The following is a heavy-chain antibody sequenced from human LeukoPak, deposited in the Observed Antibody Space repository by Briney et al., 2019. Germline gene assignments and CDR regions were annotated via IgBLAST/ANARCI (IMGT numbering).Heavy chain of an antibody. CDR1: GGSFSGYY. D-gene: IGHD6-6*01. J-gene: IGHJ4*02. Sequence: KPSETLSLTCAVYGGSFSGYYWSWIRQPPGKGLEWIGEINHSGSTNYNPSLKSRVTISVDTPKNQFSLKLSSVTAADTAVYYCARGSSSSNYFDYWGQGTLVTVSS. CDR3: ARGSSSSNYFDY. V-gene: IGHV4-34*01. CDR2: INHSGST.